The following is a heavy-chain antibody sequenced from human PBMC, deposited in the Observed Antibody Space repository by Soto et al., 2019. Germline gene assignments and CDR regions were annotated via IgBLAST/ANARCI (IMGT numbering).Heavy chain of an antibody. Sequence: QVQLQESGPGLVKPSETLSVTCTVSGGSVTGFYWSWIRQPPGKGLEWIGYIFHSGSSNYNPSLTSRVTISVDTSKSQISLMLTSVTAADTAVYYCARVPGLGVAHIDYWGQGTLVTVSS. V-gene: IGHV4-59*02. J-gene: IGHJ4*02. CDR3: ARVPGLGVAHIDY. CDR2: IFHSGSS. CDR1: GGSVTGFY. D-gene: IGHD6-19*01.